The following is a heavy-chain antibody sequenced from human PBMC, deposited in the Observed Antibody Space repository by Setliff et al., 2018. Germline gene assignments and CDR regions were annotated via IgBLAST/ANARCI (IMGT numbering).Heavy chain of an antibody. V-gene: IGHV4-61*02. D-gene: IGHD2-8*01. J-gene: IGHJ6*02. CDR2: IYTDGTT. CDR1: GASLRSGSNY. CDR3: AKEHVVISFVTNTHHHYGMDV. Sequence: LSLTCTVSGASLRSGSNYWGWFRQPAGKGLEWIGRIYTDGTTXXXPXLKSRVSISADTSMNHFSLRMTSVSAADTAVYYCAKEHVVISFVTNTHHHYGMDVWGQGATVTVSS.